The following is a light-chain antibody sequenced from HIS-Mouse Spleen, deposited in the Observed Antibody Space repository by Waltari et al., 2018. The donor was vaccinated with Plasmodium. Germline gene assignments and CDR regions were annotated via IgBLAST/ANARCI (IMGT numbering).Light chain of an antibody. CDR2: AAS. V-gene: IGKV1D-8*02. CDR3: QQYYSFPRT. J-gene: IGKJ1*01. CDR1: QGISSY. Sequence: AIWMTQSPSLLSASTGDRVTISCQMSQGISSYLAWYQQKPGNAPELLIYAASTLQSGVPSRFSGSGSGTDFTITISCLQSEDFATYDCQQYYSFPRTFGQGTKVEIK.